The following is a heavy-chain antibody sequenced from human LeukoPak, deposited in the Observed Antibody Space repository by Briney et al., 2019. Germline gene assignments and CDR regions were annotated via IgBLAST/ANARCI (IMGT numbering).Heavy chain of an antibody. CDR3: ARDHMTTVTKNDY. V-gene: IGHV3-7*03. J-gene: IGHJ4*02. D-gene: IGHD4-17*01. CDR2: IKHDGSEK. CDR1: GFTFSSYW. Sequence: SGGSLRLSCAAAGFTFSSYWMSWVRQAPGKGLEWVANIKHDGSEKYYVDSVKGRFTISRDNAKNSLYLQMNSLRAEDTAVYYCARDHMTTVTKNDYWGQGTLVTVSS.